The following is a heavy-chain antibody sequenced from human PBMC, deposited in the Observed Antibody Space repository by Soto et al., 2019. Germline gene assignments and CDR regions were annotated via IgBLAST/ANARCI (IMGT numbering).Heavy chain of an antibody. CDR2: IYYSGST. Sequence: SETLSLTCTVSGGSLSSYYWSWIRQPPGKGLEWIGYIYYSGSTNYNPSLKSPVTISVDTYKNQFSLKLSSVTAADTAVYYCARDNGDYYGSGSYYTWFDLWGQGTMVTVSS. V-gene: IGHV4-59*01. D-gene: IGHD3-10*01. CDR1: GGSLSSYY. CDR3: ARDNGDYYGSGSYYTWFDL. J-gene: IGHJ5*02.